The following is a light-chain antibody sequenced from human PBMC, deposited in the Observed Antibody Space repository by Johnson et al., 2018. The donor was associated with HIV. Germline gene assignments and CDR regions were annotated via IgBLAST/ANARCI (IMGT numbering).Light chain of an antibody. J-gene: IGLJ1*01. Sequence: QSVLTQPPSVSAAPGQKVTISCSGSTSNIGKSYVSWYQQLPGTAPKLLIYENNKRPSGIPDRFSGSKSGTSATLGITGLQTGDEADYYCGTWDSSLSSYVFGTGTKVTVL. CDR3: GTWDSSLSSYV. CDR1: TSNIGKSY. V-gene: IGLV1-51*02. CDR2: ENN.